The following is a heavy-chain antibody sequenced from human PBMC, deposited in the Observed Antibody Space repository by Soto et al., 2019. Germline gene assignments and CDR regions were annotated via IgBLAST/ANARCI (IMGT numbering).Heavy chain of an antibody. CDR2: IYLGDSNT. CDR1: GYRFTSYW. Sequence: GESLKISCKGSGYRFTSYWIGWLRQMPGKGLEWMGIIYLGDSNTRYSPSFQGQVTISADKSISTAYLQWSSLKASDTAIYYWARQEYCSSTSCYTVGSWGQGTLVTVSS. V-gene: IGHV5-51*01. D-gene: IGHD2-2*02. J-gene: IGHJ4*02. CDR3: ARQEYCSSTSCYTVGS.